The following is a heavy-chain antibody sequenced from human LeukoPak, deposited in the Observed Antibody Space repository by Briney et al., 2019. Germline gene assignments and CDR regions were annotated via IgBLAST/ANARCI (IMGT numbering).Heavy chain of an antibody. V-gene: IGHV3-11*01. J-gene: IGHJ5*02. CDR2: ISSSGSTI. CDR3: ASLNGAYGSGSYWFDP. CDR1: GFTISDYY. D-gene: IGHD3-10*01. Sequence: PGGSLRLSCGVSGFTISDYYMSWIRQAPGKGLEWVSYISSSGSTIYYADSVKGRFTISRDNAKNSLYLQMNSLRAEDTAVYYCASLNGAYGSGSYWFDPWGQGTLVTVSS.